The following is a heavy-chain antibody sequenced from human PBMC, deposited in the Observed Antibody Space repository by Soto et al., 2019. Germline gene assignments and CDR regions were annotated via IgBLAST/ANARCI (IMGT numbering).Heavy chain of an antibody. CDR1: GGSISSSNW. Sequence: SETLSLTCAVSGGSISSSNWWSWVRQPPGKGLEWIGEIYHSGSTNYNPSLKSRVTISVDKSKNQFSLKLSSVTAADTAVYYCARGDAGLYYYDSSGSFDYWGQGTLVTVSS. J-gene: IGHJ4*02. V-gene: IGHV4-4*02. D-gene: IGHD3-22*01. CDR2: IYHSGST. CDR3: ARGDAGLYYYDSSGSFDY.